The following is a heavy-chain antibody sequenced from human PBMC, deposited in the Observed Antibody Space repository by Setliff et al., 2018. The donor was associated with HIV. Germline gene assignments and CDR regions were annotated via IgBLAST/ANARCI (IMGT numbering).Heavy chain of an antibody. J-gene: IGHJ4*02. Sequence: ASVKVSCKAPGGTFSGYAFSWVRQAPGQGFEWMGGSIPVFGTVNYAQKFLGRATITADESTNTSYMELTSLRSEDTAVYFCARDTHCSGPSCYSGGQFFDYWGQGTLVTVSS. D-gene: IGHD2-15*01. V-gene: IGHV1-69*13. CDR1: GGTFSGYA. CDR3: ARDTHCSGPSCYSGGQFFDY. CDR2: SIPVFGTV.